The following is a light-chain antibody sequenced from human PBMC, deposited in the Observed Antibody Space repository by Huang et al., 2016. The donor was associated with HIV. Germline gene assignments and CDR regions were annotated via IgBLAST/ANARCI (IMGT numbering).Light chain of an antibody. J-gene: IGKJ4*01. V-gene: IGKV3-15*01. CDR2: GSS. CDR1: RSVSTN. Sequence: EIVMTQSPATLSVSPGERDTLSCRANRSVSTNLALYQQRPGQAPRLLSYGSSTRAPGITALFSGSGSGTDFSLTISSLQPEDFALYYCHQYNNWLLSFGGGTRVDI. CDR3: HQYNNWLLS.